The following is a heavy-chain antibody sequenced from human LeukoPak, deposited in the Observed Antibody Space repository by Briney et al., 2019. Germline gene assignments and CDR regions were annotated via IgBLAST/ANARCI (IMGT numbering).Heavy chain of an antibody. CDR3: ARVHSTTWSGDY. D-gene: IGHD6-13*01. Sequence: ASVKVSCKASGYTFTSYTMHWIRQAPGQSLEWVGWINPGNGNTRYSERFQDRVTISTDTSAGTVYMELTRLRSEDTAMYFCARVHSTTWSGDYWGQGTLVTVSS. J-gene: IGHJ4*02. CDR2: INPGNGNT. CDR1: GYTFTSYT. V-gene: IGHV1-3*01.